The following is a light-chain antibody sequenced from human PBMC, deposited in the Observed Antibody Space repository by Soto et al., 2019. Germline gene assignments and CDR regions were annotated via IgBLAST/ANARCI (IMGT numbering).Light chain of an antibody. CDR2: DAS. Sequence: EIVMTQSPATPSVSPGERATLSCRASQSVSSNLAWYQQKVGQAPKLLIYDASTRATGIPARFSGSGSGTEFTLTISSLQSEDFAVYYCQQYNNWPETFGQGTKVDIK. J-gene: IGKJ1*01. CDR1: QSVSSN. V-gene: IGKV3-15*01. CDR3: QQYNNWPET.